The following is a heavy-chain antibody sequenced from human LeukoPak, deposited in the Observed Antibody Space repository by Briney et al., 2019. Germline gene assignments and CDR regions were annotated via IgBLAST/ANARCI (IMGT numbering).Heavy chain of an antibody. CDR3: ASGIAAGYFDY. V-gene: IGHV4-59*01. CDR1: GGSINLYY. D-gene: IGHD6-13*01. J-gene: IGHJ4*02. Sequence: SETLSLTCTVSGGSINLYYWSWIRQPPGKGLEWIAYIYYSGSTKYSPSLKNRITISVDTSKNQLSLKLSSATAADTAVYYCASGIAAGYFDYWGQGTLVTVSS. CDR2: IYYSGST.